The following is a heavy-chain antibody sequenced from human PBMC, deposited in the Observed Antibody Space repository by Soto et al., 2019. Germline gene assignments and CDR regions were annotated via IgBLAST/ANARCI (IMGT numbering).Heavy chain of an antibody. CDR3: ARDDYDSSGYFY. V-gene: IGHV1-69*04. Sequence: SVKVSCKASGGTFSSYTISWVRQAPGQGLEWMGRIIPILGIANYAQKFQGRVTITADKSTSTAYMELSSLRSEDTAVYYCARDDYDSSGYFYWGQGTLVPVSS. CDR1: GGTFSSYT. D-gene: IGHD3-22*01. J-gene: IGHJ4*02. CDR2: IIPILGIA.